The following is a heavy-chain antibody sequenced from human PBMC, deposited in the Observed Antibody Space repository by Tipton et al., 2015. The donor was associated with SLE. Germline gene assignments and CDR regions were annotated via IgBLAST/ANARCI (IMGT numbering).Heavy chain of an antibody. CDR2: ISGSGGST. D-gene: IGHD6-19*01. Sequence: GSLRLSCAASGFTFSSYAMSWVRQAPGKGLEWVSTISGSGGSTYYGDSVKGRFTISRDNSKNTLYLQMGSLRAEDMAVYYCARASGGAFDIWGQGTMVTVSS. V-gene: IGHV3-23*01. J-gene: IGHJ3*02. CDR1: GFTFSSYA. CDR3: ARASGGAFDI.